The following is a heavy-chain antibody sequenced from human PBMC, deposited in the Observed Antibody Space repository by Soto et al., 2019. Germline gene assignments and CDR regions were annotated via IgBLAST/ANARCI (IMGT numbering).Heavy chain of an antibody. CDR1: GGSISSGDSS. CDR2: IYDSGGT. J-gene: IGHJ4*02. Sequence: QVQLQASGPGLVKPSQTLFLTCTVSGGSISSGDSSWNWIRQPPGKRLEWIGSIYDSGGTFDNPALKRLVSISVDTSKHLFSLKLSSVTAADTAVYYCAREPEDYDRSGHFDYGGRVTLVTVSS. CDR3: AREPEDYDRSGHFDY. V-gene: IGHV4-30-4*01. D-gene: IGHD3-22*01.